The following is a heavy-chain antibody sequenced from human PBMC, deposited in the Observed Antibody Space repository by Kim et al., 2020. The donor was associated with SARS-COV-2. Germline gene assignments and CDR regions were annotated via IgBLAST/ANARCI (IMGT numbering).Heavy chain of an antibody. Sequence: ASVKVSCKASGYTFTSYGISWVRQAPGQGLEWMGWISAYNGNTNYAQKLQGRVTMTTDTSTSTAYMELRSLRSDDTAVYYCARDRLLIAAAGDRDYWGQGTLVTVSS. CDR1: GYTFTSYG. D-gene: IGHD6-13*01. V-gene: IGHV1-18*04. J-gene: IGHJ4*02. CDR2: ISAYNGNT. CDR3: ARDRLLIAAAGDRDY.